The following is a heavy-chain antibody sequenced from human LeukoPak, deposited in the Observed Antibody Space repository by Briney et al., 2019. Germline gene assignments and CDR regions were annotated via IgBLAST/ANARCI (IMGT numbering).Heavy chain of an antibody. V-gene: IGHV3-30-3*01. CDR2: ISYDGSNK. D-gene: IGHD5-18*01. CDR1: GFTFSSYA. J-gene: IGHJ4*02. CDR3: AKRYSYGSDYFDY. Sequence: GRSLRLSCAASGFTFSSYAMHWVRQAPGKGLEWVAVISYDGSNKYYADSVKGRFTISRDNSMHTLYLQMNSLRADDTAVYYCAKRYSYGSDYFDYWGQGTLVTVSS.